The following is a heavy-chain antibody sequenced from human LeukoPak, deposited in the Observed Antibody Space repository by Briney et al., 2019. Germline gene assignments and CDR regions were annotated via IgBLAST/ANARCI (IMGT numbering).Heavy chain of an antibody. D-gene: IGHD5-18*01. Sequence: PGGSLRLSCAASGFTFDDYGMSWVRQAPGKGLEWVSGINWNGGSTGYADSVKGRFTISRDNAKNSLYLQMNSLRAEDTALYHCARLMGRRGHSYPLTQDWGQGTLVTVSS. CDR1: GFTFDDYG. CDR3: ARLMGRRGHSYPLTQD. J-gene: IGHJ4*02. CDR2: INWNGGST. V-gene: IGHV3-20*01.